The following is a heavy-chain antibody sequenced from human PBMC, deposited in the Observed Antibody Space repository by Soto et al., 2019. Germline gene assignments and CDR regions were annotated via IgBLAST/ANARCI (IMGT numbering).Heavy chain of an antibody. CDR1: SDSISSSY. V-gene: IGHV4-59*01. J-gene: IGHJ4*02. CDR2: IYYRGTT. D-gene: IGHD3-10*01. Sequence: SETLSLTCAVSSDSISSSYWTWIRQPPGKGLEWIGYIYYRGTTNYNPSLKSRVTISVDTSKNHFSLNLRSVTAADTAVYYCARALLSGSGNYPLDYWGQGTLVNRLL. CDR3: ARALLSGSGNYPLDY.